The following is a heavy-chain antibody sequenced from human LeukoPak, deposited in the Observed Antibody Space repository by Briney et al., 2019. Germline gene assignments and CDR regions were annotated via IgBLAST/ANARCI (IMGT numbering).Heavy chain of an antibody. D-gene: IGHD3-3*02. J-gene: IGHJ4*02. Sequence: GGSLRLSCAASRFAFSTYWMSWARQAPGKGLEWVANINQDGSEKYYMDSVKGRFTISRDNAKNSLYLQMNSLRAEDTAVYYCARDSISDPTLFWGQGTLVTVSS. CDR1: RFAFSTYW. V-gene: IGHV3-7*01. CDR2: INQDGSEK. CDR3: ARDSISDPTLF.